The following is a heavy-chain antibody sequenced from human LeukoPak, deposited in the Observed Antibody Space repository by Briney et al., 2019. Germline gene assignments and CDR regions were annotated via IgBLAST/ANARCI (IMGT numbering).Heavy chain of an antibody. CDR1: GYTFTSYY. CDR2: INPSGGST. Sequence: GASVKVSCKASGYTFTSYYMHWVRQAPGQGLEWMGIINPSGGSTSYAQKFQGRVAMTRDTSTSTVYMELSSLRSEDTAVYYCARDGSGWLQDDWGQGTLVTVSS. CDR3: ARDGSGWLQDD. J-gene: IGHJ4*02. D-gene: IGHD5-12*01. V-gene: IGHV1-46*01.